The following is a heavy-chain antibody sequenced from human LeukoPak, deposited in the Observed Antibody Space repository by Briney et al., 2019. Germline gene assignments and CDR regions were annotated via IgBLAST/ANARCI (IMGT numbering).Heavy chain of an antibody. Sequence: SETLSLTCTVSGGSISSYYWSWIRQPPGKGLEWIGYIYYSGSTNYNPSLKSRVTISVDTSKNQFSLKLSSVTAADTAVYYCARGGSYLGHCDFWGQGTLVTVSS. CDR3: ARGGSYLGHCDF. V-gene: IGHV4-59*01. CDR2: IYYSGST. CDR1: GGSISSYY. D-gene: IGHD1-26*01. J-gene: IGHJ4*02.